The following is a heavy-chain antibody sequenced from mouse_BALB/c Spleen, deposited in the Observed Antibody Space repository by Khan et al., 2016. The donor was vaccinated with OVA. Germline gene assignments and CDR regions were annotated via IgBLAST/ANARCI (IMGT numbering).Heavy chain of an antibody. D-gene: IGHD2-1*01. CDR3: AIENYYGNSYYAMDY. Sequence: DLVKPGASVKLSCKASGYTFTSYWINWIKQRPGQGLECIGRIAPGSGSTYYNEIFKGKAILTVEPSSSAAYIQHSSLSSEESVVYFCAIENYYGNSYYAMDYWGLGTSVTVSS. V-gene: IGHV1S41*01. CDR2: IAPGSGST. CDR1: GYTFTSYW. J-gene: IGHJ4*01.